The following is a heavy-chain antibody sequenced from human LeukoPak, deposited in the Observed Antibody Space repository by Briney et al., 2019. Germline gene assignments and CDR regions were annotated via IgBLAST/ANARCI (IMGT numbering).Heavy chain of an antibody. CDR1: GYSISSGYY. CDR3: ARAIVVPAATNAFDI. J-gene: IGHJ3*02. D-gene: IGHD2-2*01. Sequence: SETLSLTCTVSGYSISSGYYWGWIRQPPGKGLEWIGSIHHSGSTYYNPSLKSRVTISVDTSKNQFSLKLSSVTAADTAVYYCARAIVVPAATNAFDIWGQGTMVTVSS. CDR2: IHHSGST. V-gene: IGHV4-38-2*02.